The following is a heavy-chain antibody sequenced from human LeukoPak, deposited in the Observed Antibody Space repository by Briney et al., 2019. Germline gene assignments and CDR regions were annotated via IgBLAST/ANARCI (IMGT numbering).Heavy chain of an antibody. V-gene: IGHV4-4*07. CDR3: ARADDTYYYDSSGYYNY. Sequence: SETLSLTCTVSGGSISSYYWSWIRQPAGKGLEWIGRIYTSGSTNYNPSLKSRVTMSVDTSKNQFSLKLSTVTAADTAVYYCARADDTYYYDSSGYYNYWGQGTLVTVSS. J-gene: IGHJ4*02. D-gene: IGHD3-22*01. CDR1: GGSISSYY. CDR2: IYTSGST.